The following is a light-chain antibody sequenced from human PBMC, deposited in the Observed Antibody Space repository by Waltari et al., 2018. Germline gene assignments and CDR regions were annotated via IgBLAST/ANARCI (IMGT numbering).Light chain of an antibody. CDR2: WAS. V-gene: IGKV4-1*01. J-gene: IGKJ1*01. Sequence: DIVMTQSPDSLAVSLGERAIIHCKSSQSVLYSSNNKNYLAWYQQKPGQPPKLLIYWASTREFGVPDRFSGSGSGTDFTLTINSLQAEDVAVYYCQQYVVIPWTFGQGTKVEVK. CDR3: QQYVVIPWT. CDR1: QSVLYSSNNKNY.